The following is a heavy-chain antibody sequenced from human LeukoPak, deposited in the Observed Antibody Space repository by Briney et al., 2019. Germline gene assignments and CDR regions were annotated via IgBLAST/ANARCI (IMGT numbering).Heavy chain of an antibody. J-gene: IGHJ4*02. CDR1: GFTLSSHG. CDR3: AREPHPNGWSDFDY. D-gene: IGHD6-19*01. V-gene: IGHV3-33*01. CDR2: IWYDGSKE. Sequence: GGSLRLSCAASGFTLSSHGMHWVRQAPGRGLEWVAVIWYDGSKEYYAESVKGRFTISRDISKNTLYLQMNSLRAEDTAVYYCAREPHPNGWSDFDYWGQGTLVTVSS.